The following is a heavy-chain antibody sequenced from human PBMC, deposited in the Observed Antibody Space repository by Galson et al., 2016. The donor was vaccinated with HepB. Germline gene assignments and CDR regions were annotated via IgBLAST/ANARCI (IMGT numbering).Heavy chain of an antibody. CDR3: AKTGGIAARPGNWYFDL. Sequence: SLRLSCAASGFRFENYAMHWVRQAPGKGLEWVSGISWNSGTIVYADSVEGRFTISRDNAKNSLYLQMNSPRAEDTALYYCAKTGGIAARPGNWYFDLWGRGTPVTVSS. V-gene: IGHV3-9*01. D-gene: IGHD6-6*01. CDR1: GFRFENYA. J-gene: IGHJ2*01. CDR2: ISWNSGTI.